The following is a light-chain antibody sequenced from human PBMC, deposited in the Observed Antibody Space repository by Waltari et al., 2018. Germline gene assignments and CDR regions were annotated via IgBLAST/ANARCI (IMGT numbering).Light chain of an antibody. CDR3: QQYGSSIMYT. Sequence: VFTQSPGALSLPPGERATLSCRASQSLTKRYLAWYQQKPGQAPRILIYGASSRAACIPDRFSGSGSGTDFTLTISRLEPEDFAVYYCQQYGSSIMYTFGQGTKLEIK. V-gene: IGKV3-20*01. CDR2: GAS. J-gene: IGKJ2*01. CDR1: QSLTKRY.